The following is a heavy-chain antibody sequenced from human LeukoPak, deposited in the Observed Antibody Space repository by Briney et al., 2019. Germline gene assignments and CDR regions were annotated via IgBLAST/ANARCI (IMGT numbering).Heavy chain of an antibody. D-gene: IGHD2-21*01. CDR2: ISGSGGST. CDR3: AKFLPTHIVVANYYFDY. Sequence: GGSLRLSCAASGFTFSSYAMNWVRQAPGKGLEWVSAISGSGGSTYYADSVKGRFTISRDNSKNTLYLQMNSLRAEDTAVYYCAKFLPTHIVVANYYFDYWGQGTLVTVSS. CDR1: GFTFSSYA. V-gene: IGHV3-23*01. J-gene: IGHJ4*02.